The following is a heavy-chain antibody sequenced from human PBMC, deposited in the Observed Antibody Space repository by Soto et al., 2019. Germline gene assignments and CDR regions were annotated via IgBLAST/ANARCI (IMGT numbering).Heavy chain of an antibody. CDR3: AREACSSTSCYGDWFDP. V-gene: IGHV1-69*08. Sequence: QVQLVQSGAEVKKPGSSVKVPCKASGGTFSSYTISWVRQAPGQGLEWMGRIIPILGIANYAQKFQGRVTITADKSTSTAYMELSSLRSEDTAVYYCAREACSSTSCYGDWFDPWGQGTLVTVSS. D-gene: IGHD2-2*01. CDR2: IIPILGIA. CDR1: GGTFSSYT. J-gene: IGHJ5*02.